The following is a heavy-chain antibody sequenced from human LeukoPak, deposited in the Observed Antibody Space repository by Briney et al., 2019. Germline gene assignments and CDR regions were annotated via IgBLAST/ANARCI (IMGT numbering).Heavy chain of an antibody. J-gene: IGHJ4*02. D-gene: IGHD6-19*01. V-gene: IGHV1-2*04. CDR3: ARAGRGSRWYADY. CDR1: GYTFTGYY. CDR2: INPNSGGT. Sequence: ASVKVSFKASGYTFTGYYMHWVRQAPGQGLEWMGWINPNSGGTNYAQKFQGWVTMTRDTSISTAYMELSRLRSDDTAVYYCARAGRGSRWYADYWGQGTLVTVSS.